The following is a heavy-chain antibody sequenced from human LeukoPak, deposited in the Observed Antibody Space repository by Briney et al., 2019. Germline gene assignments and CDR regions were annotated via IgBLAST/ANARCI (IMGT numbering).Heavy chain of an antibody. V-gene: IGHV3-64*01. J-gene: IGHJ4*02. CDR3: ASSYDSSGYTPFDY. Sequence: GGSLRLSCAASGFSFSRYTMHWVRQAPGKGLEYVSAISSNGGGTYYVKSVKGRFTISRDNSKKTLYLQMGSLRAEDMAVYYCASSYDSSGYTPFDYWGQGTLVTVSS. D-gene: IGHD3-22*01. CDR2: ISSNGGGT. CDR1: GFSFSRYT.